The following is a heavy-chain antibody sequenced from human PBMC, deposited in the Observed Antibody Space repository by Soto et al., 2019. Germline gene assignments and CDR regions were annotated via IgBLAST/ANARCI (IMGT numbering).Heavy chain of an antibody. J-gene: IGHJ4*02. V-gene: IGHV1-2*02. D-gene: IGHD6-13*01. CDR1: GYTFTGYY. Sequence: ASVKVSCRASGYTFTGYYMHWVRQAPGQGLEWMGWINPNSGGTNYAQKFQGRVTMTGDTSISTAYMELSRLRSDDTAVYYCARETAAVDYWGQGTLVTVSS. CDR2: INPNSGGT. CDR3: ARETAAVDY.